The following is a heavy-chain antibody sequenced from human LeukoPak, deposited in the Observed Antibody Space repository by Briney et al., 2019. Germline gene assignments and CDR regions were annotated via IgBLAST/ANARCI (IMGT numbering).Heavy chain of an antibody. V-gene: IGHV4-34*01. J-gene: IGHJ4*02. CDR3: ARGYELLSAYYFDY. CDR1: GGSFNSYY. CDR2: INHSGTT. Sequence: PSETLSLTCAVYGGSFNSYYWNWIRQPPGKGLEWIGEINHSGTTNYNPSLKGRVTISVDTSKNQFSLKLSPVTAADTAVYYCARGYELLSAYYFDYWGQGTLVTVSS. D-gene: IGHD2-2*01.